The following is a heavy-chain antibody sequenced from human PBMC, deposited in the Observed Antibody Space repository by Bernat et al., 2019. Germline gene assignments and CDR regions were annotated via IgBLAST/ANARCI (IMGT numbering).Heavy chain of an antibody. CDR2: INPSGGST. V-gene: IGHV1-46*01. CDR3: ASLGDPWLEAGYFDY. Sequence: QVQLVQSGAEVKKPGASVKVSCKASGYTFTSYYMHWVRQAPGQGLEWMGIINPSGGSTSYAQKFQGRVTMTRDTSTSTVYMELSSLRSEDTAVYYCASLGDPWLEAGYFDYWGQGTLVTVSS. J-gene: IGHJ4*02. D-gene: IGHD6-19*01. CDR1: GYTFTSYY.